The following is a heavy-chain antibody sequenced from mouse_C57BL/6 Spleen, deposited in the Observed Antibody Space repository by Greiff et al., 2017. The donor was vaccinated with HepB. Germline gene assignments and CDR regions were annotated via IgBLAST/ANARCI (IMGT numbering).Heavy chain of an antibody. CDR1: GYTFTSYW. CDR3: AREGYYYGSSLFDY. D-gene: IGHD1-1*01. J-gene: IGHJ2*01. V-gene: IGHV1-64*01. CDR2: IHPNSGST. Sequence: VQLKQPGAELVKPGASVKLSCKASGYTFTSYWMHWVKQRPGQGLEWIGMIHPNSGSTNYNEKFKSKATLTVDKSSSTAYMQLSSLTSEDSAVYYCAREGYYYGSSLFDYWGQGTTLTVSS.